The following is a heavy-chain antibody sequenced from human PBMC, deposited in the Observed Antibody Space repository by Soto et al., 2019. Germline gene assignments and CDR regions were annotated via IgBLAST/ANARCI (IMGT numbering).Heavy chain of an antibody. D-gene: IGHD6-19*01. V-gene: IGHV6-1*01. CDR2: TYYRSKWYT. CDR1: GDSVSTNSAA. Sequence: PSQTLSLTCAISGDSVSTNSAAWSWIRQSPSRGLEWLGRTYYRSKWYTDYAVSVRSRITINPDTSKNQFSLQLESVTPEDTAVFYCAREQLRTPSSGWYWDAFDIWGQGTRVTVSS. CDR3: AREQLRTPSSGWYWDAFDI. J-gene: IGHJ3*02.